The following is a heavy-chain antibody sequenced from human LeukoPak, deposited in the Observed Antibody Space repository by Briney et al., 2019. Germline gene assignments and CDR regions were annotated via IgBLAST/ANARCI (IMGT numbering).Heavy chain of an antibody. CDR2: ISAYNGNT. D-gene: IGHD6-19*01. J-gene: IGHJ5*02. Sequence: ASVKVSCKASGYTFTSYGISWVRQAPGQGLEWMGWISAYNGNTNYAQKLQGRVTMTTDTSTSTAYMELRSLRSDDTAVYYCARMPRVAGKGSHWFDPWCQGTLVAVSS. CDR3: ARMPRVAGKGSHWFDP. CDR1: GYTFTSYG. V-gene: IGHV1-18*01.